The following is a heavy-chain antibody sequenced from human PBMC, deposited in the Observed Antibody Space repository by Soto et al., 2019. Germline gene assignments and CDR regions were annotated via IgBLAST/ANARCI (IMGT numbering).Heavy chain of an antibody. CDR2: IKEDGSEK. D-gene: IGHD2-15*01. Sequence: EVQLVESGVGLVQPGGSLRLSCAASGFSFGSYWISWVRQAPGKGLEWVANIKEDGSEKYYVDSVKGRFTISRDNAKNSLYLQMNSLRAEDTAVYYCARDEGCGGGSCYSIWRYWGQGTLVTVSP. V-gene: IGHV3-7*01. J-gene: IGHJ4*02. CDR1: GFSFGSYW. CDR3: ARDEGCGGGSCYSIWRY.